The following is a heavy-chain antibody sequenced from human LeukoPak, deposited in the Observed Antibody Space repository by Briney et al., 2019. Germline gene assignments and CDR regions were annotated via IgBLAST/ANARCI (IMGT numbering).Heavy chain of an antibody. V-gene: IGHV4-34*01. CDR1: GGSFSGYY. CDR2: INHSGST. J-gene: IGHJ5*02. CDR3: ARVDKSSSWYRNWFDP. D-gene: IGHD6-13*01. Sequence: SETPSLTCAVYGGSFSGYYWSWIRQPPGKGLEWIGEINHSGSTNYNPSLKSRVTISVDTSKNQFSLKLSSVTAADTAVYYCARVDKSSSWYRNWFDPWGQGTLVTVSS.